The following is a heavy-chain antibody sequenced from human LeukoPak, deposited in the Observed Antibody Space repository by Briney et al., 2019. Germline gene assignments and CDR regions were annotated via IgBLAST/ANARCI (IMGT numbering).Heavy chain of an antibody. CDR1: GGSINNHY. CDR2: IHYTGTT. CDR3: ATNRAGTYGRPFEI. V-gene: IGHV4-59*08. Sequence: PSETLSLTCIVSGGSINNHYWTWIRQTPGKGLEWIGDIHYTGTTKFNPSLKSRVTISVDTSKNQFSLELSSVTATDTAVYFCATNRAGTYGRPFEIWGQGTMVTVSS. J-gene: IGHJ3*02. D-gene: IGHD1-26*01.